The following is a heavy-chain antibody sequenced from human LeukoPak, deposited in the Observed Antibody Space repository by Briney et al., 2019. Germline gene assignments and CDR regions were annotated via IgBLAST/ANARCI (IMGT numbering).Heavy chain of an antibody. Sequence: SETLSLTCAVYGGSFSGYYWSWIRQPPGKGLEWIGYIYYSGSTNYNPSLKSRVTISVDTSKNQFSLKLSSVTAADTAVYYCARQDYYDSSVYSAFDIWGQGTMVTVSS. CDR3: ARQDYYDSSVYSAFDI. J-gene: IGHJ3*02. D-gene: IGHD3-22*01. CDR2: IYYSGST. V-gene: IGHV4-59*08. CDR1: GGSFSGYY.